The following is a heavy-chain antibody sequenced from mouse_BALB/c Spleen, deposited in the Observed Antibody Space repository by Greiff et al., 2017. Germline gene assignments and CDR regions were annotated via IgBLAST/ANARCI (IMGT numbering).Heavy chain of an antibody. CDR2: IYPGNSDT. Sequence: EVQLQQSGTVLARPGASVKMSCKASGYTFTSYWMHWVKQRPGQGLEWIGAIYPGNSDTSYNQKFKGKAKLTAVTSTSTAYMELSSLTNEDSAVYYCTYYYGSRHWYFDVWGAGTTVTVSS. CDR3: TYYYGSRHWYFDV. D-gene: IGHD1-1*01. J-gene: IGHJ1*01. V-gene: IGHV1-5*01. CDR1: GYTFTSYW.